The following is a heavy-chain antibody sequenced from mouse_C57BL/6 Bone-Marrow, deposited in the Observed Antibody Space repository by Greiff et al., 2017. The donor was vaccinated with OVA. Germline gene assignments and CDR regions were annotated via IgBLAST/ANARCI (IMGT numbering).Heavy chain of an antibody. V-gene: IGHV1-77*01. CDR1: GYTFTDYY. D-gene: IGHD3-1*01. Sequence: QVHVKQSGAELVKPGASVKISCKASGYTFTDYYINWVKQRPGQGLEWIGKIGPGSGCTYYNEKFKGKATLTADQSTSTAYRQLNSLTSANSAVYFCARWGQPQGGYYLDYWGQGTTLTVSS. CDR2: IGPGSGCT. CDR3: ARWGQPQGGYYLDY. J-gene: IGHJ2*01.